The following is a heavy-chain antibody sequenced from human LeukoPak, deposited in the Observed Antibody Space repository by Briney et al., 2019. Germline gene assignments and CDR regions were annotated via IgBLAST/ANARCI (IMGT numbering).Heavy chain of an antibody. CDR3: ARIGYCSGGSCYWVYFDY. D-gene: IGHD2-15*01. CDR1: GFTVSSNY. V-gene: IGHV3-66*01. CDR2: IYSGGST. J-gene: IGHJ4*02. Sequence: PGGSLRLSCAASGFTVSSNYMSWVRQAPGKGLEWVSVIYSGGSTYYADSVKGRFTISRDNSKNTLYLQMNSLRAEDAAVYYCARIGYCSGGSCYWVYFDYWGQGTLVTVSS.